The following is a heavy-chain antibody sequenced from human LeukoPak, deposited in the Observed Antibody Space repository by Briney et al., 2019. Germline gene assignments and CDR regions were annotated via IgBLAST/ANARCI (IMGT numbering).Heavy chain of an antibody. V-gene: IGHV4-30-4*01. CDR1: GGSISSGDYY. Sequence: SETLSLTCTVSGGSISSGDYYWSWIRQPPGKGLEWIGYIYYTGSTYYNPSLKSRLIISVDMSKNQFSLRLNSVTAADTAVYYCASRISSLYSYDHSVSPNAFDVWGQGTMVTVSS. D-gene: IGHD5/OR15-5a*01. J-gene: IGHJ3*01. CDR2: IYYTGST. CDR3: ASRISSLYSYDHSVSPNAFDV.